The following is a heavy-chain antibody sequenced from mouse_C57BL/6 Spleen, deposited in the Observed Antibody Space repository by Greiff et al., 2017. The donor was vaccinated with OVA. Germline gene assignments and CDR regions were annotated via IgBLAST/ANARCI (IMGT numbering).Heavy chain of an antibody. J-gene: IGHJ3*01. CDR3: ARHEDYYGSSY. V-gene: IGHV5-15*01. D-gene: IGHD1-1*01. CDR1: GFTFSDYG. Sequence: EVKVVESGGGLVQPGGSLKLSCAASGFTFSDYGMAWVRQAPRKGPEWVAFISNLAYSIYYADTVTGRFTISRENAKNTLYLEMSSLRSEDTAMYYCARHEDYYGSSYWGQGTLVTVSA. CDR2: ISNLAYSI.